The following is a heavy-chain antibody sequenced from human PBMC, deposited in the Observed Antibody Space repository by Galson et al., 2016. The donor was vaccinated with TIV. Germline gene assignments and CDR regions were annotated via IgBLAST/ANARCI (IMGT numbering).Heavy chain of an antibody. CDR2: MSPSNGNT. D-gene: IGHD3-22*01. J-gene: IGHJ4*02. CDR1: GYTFTSFD. V-gene: IGHV1-8*01. Sequence: SVKVSCKASGYTFTSFDISWIRQAPGQGLEWMGWMSPSNGNTGYAQKFRGRITMTSHPATTTVYMELSGLTSEDTAVYYCARGHYYDSSGYSFDFWGQGCLVTVSS. CDR3: ARGHYYDSSGYSFDF.